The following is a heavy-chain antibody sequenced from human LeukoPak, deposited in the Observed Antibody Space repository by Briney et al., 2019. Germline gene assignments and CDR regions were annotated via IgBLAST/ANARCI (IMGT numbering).Heavy chain of an antibody. Sequence: ASVKVSRKASGYTFTGYYMHWVRQAPGQGLEWMGWINPNSGGTNYAQKFQGRVTMTRDTSISTAYMELSRLRSDDTAVYYCARGFVVVPAAIPLQLWWYWGQGTLVTVSS. CDR1: GYTFTGYY. D-gene: IGHD2-2*01. J-gene: IGHJ4*02. CDR3: ARGFVVVPAAIPLQLWWY. CDR2: INPNSGGT. V-gene: IGHV1-2*02.